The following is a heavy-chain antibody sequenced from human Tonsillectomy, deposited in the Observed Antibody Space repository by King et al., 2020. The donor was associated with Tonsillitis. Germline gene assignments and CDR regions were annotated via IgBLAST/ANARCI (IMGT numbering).Heavy chain of an antibody. V-gene: IGHV3-48*01. CDR2: IRLTTI. CDR3: ARDYSWSFDM. D-gene: IGHD1-26*01. Sequence: VQLVESGGGLIQPGGSLRLSCVATVFTFSDYSLNWFRQSPGKGLEWLSYIRLTTISNADSVMGRFTISRENVKNSLYLQMNSLSAEDTAVYYCARDYSWSFDMWGQGTMVTVSS. J-gene: IGHJ3*02. CDR1: VFTFSDYS.